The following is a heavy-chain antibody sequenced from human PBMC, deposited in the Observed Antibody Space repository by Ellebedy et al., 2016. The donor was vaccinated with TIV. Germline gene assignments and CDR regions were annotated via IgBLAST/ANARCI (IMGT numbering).Heavy chain of an antibody. CDR3: ARDLVVVTAIGYYYYYGMDV. Sequence: GGSLRLSXAASGFTFSSYWMSWVRQAPGKGLEWVANIKQDGSEKYYVDSVKGRFTISRDNAKNSLYLQMNSLRAEDTAVYYCARDLVVVTAIGYYYYYGMDVWGQGTTVTVSS. CDR1: GFTFSSYW. J-gene: IGHJ6*02. V-gene: IGHV3-7*01. D-gene: IGHD2-21*02. CDR2: IKQDGSEK.